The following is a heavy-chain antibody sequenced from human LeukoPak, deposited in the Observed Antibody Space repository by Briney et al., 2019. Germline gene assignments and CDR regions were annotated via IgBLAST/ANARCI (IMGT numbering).Heavy chain of an antibody. CDR1: GHTFSTYG. CDR2: ISGYNGNT. D-gene: IGHD2-21*01. V-gene: IGHV1-18*01. Sequence: ASVKVSCRTSGHTFSTYGINWVRQAPGQGLEWMGWISGYNGNTNYAQKFRDRVTMTTDTSTSTAYMELRSLRSDDTAVYYCARVPPIPPVTDFDYWGQGTLVIVSS. CDR3: ARVPPIPPVTDFDY. J-gene: IGHJ4*02.